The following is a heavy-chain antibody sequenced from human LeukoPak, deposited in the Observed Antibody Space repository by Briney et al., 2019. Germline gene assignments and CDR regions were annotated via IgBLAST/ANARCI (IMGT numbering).Heavy chain of an antibody. V-gene: IGHV1-2*02. CDR1: GYTFTGYY. D-gene: IGHD3-10*01. CDR3: ARDRAGFGEPGVDY. J-gene: IGHJ4*02. Sequence: ASVKVSCKASGYTFTGYYMHWVRQAPGQGLEWMGWINPNSGGTNYAQKFQGRVTMTRDTSISTAYMELSRLRSDDTAVYYCARDRAGFGEPGVDYWGQGTLVTVSS. CDR2: INPNSGGT.